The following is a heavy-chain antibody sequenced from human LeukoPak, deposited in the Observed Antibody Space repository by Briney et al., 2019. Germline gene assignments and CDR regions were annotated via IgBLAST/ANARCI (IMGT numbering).Heavy chain of an antibody. J-gene: IGHJ5*02. D-gene: IGHD2-21*01. Sequence: GGSLRLSCAASGFTFDDYVMSWVRQAPGKGLEWVSGINWNGGSPRYADSVKGRFTISRDNAKNSLYLQMNSLRAEDTAVYYCARGVIAFDPWGQGTLVTVSS. CDR1: GFTFDDYV. CDR2: INWNGGSP. V-gene: IGHV3-20*04. CDR3: ARGVIAFDP.